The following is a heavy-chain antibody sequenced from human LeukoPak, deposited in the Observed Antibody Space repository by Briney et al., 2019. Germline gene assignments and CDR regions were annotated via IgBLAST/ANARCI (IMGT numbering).Heavy chain of an antibody. CDR1: GGSISTSNYY. J-gene: IGHJ6*03. CDR3: ARVAGQYYYYYYMDV. CDR2: IYYSGST. V-gene: IGHV4-39*07. Sequence: SETLSLTCTVSGGSISTSNYYWGWIRQPPGKGLEWIGSIYYSGSTYYNPSLKSRVTISVDTSKNQFSLKLSSVTAADTAVYYCARVAGQYYYYYYMDVWGKGTTVTISS.